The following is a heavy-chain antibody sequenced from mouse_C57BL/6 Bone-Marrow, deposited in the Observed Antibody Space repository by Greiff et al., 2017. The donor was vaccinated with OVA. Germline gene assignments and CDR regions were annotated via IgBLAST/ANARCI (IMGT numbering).Heavy chain of an antibody. Sequence: EVKLVESGGGLVKPGGSLKLSCAASGFTFRDSGMHWVRQAPEKGLEWVAYISSGSSTIYYADTVKGRFTSSRDNAKNTLFLQMTSLMSEDTAMYYCATYGSSVYAMDCWGQGTSATVSS. D-gene: IGHD1-1*01. J-gene: IGHJ4*01. CDR3: ATYGSSVYAMDC. CDR2: ISSGSSTI. V-gene: IGHV5-17*01. CDR1: GFTFRDSG.